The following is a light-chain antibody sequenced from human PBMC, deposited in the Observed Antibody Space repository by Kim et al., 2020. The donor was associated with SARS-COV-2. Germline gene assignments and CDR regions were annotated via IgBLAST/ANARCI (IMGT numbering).Light chain of an antibody. J-gene: IGLJ3*02. CDR3: QVWDSSSDHWV. V-gene: IGLV3-21*04. CDR1: NIGSKS. CDR2: YDS. Sequence: LTQPPSVSVAPGKTARIICGGNNIGSKSVHWYQQKPGQAPVLVIYYDSDRPSGIPERFSGSNSGNTATLTISRVEAGDEADYYCQVWDSSSDHWVFGGGTQLTVL.